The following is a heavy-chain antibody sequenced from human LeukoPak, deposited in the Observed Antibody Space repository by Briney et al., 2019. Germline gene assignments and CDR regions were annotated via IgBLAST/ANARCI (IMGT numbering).Heavy chain of an antibody. CDR2: INPNSGGT. D-gene: IGHD4-17*01. Sequence: GASVKVSCKASGYTFTGYYMHWVRQAPGQGLEWMGWINPNSGGTNYAQKFQGRVTMTEDTSTATAYMELSSLRSEDTAVYYCATTVTTWWPRGWGQGTLVTVSS. CDR1: GYTFTGYY. V-gene: IGHV1-2*02. J-gene: IGHJ4*02. CDR3: ATTVTTWWPRG.